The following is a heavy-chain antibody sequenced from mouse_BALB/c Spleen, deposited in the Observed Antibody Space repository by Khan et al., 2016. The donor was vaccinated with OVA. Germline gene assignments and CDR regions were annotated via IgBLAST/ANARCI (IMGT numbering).Heavy chain of an antibody. CDR1: GYTFTEYT. CDR2: INPKNGVT. D-gene: IGHD3-3*01. J-gene: IGHJ4*01. CDR3: AKDAGRY. V-gene: IGHV1-18*01. Sequence: EVQLVESGPELVKPGASVKISCKTSGYTFTEYTLHWVKQSHGKSLEWIGVINPKNGVTSYNQNFRGKATLTVDKSSSTAYMEFRSLTSEDSAVFYCAKDAGRYWGQGTSVTVSS.